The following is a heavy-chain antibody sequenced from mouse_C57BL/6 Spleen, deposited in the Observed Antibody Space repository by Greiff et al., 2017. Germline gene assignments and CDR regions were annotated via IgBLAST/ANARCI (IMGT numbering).Heavy chain of an antibody. CDR2: IYPGDGDT. CDR3: ARFLLGNFDV. CDR1: GYAFSSYW. D-gene: IGHD1-1*01. Sequence: QVHVKQSGAELVKPGASVKISCKASGYAFSSYWMNWVKQRPGKGLEWIGQIYPGDGDTNYNGKFKGKATLTADKSSSTAYMQLSSLTSEDSAVYFCARFLLGNFDVWGTGTTVTVSS. V-gene: IGHV1-80*01. J-gene: IGHJ1*03.